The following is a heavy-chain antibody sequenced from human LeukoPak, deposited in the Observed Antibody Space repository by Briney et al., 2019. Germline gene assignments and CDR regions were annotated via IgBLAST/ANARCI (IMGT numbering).Heavy chain of an antibody. CDR3: AKDTSNWFDP. J-gene: IGHJ5*02. Sequence: PGGSLRLSCAASGFTFDDYTMHWVRQAPGKGLEWVSLISWDGGSTYYADSVKGRFTISRDNGKNSLYLQMNSLRTEDTALYYCAKDTSNWFDPWGQGTLVTVSS. CDR2: ISWDGGST. V-gene: IGHV3-43*01. CDR1: GFTFDDYT.